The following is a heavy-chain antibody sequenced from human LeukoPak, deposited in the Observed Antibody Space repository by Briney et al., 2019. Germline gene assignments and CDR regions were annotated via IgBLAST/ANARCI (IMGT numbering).Heavy chain of an antibody. J-gene: IGHJ5*02. V-gene: IGHV4-39*01. Sequence: SETLSLTCTVSGGSISSYYWGWIRQPPGKGLEWIGSIYYSGSTYYNPSLKSRVTISVDTSKNQFSLKLSSVTAADTAVYYCARNPSNYIPYNWFDPWGQGTLVTVSS. CDR2: IYYSGST. CDR3: ARNPSNYIPYNWFDP. CDR1: GGSISSYY. D-gene: IGHD4-11*01.